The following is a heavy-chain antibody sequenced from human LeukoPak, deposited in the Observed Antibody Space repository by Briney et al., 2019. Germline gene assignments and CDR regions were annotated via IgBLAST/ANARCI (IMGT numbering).Heavy chain of an antibody. J-gene: IGHJ4*02. D-gene: IGHD2-15*01. CDR1: GASISSYY. Sequence: SETLSLTCTVSGASISSYYWSWIRQPAGKGLEWIGRIYTSGSTNYNPSLKSRVTMSVDTSKDQFSLKLSSVTAADTAVYYCARGVVVAAIVDYWGQGTLVTVSS. CDR3: ARGVVVAAIVDY. V-gene: IGHV4-4*07. CDR2: IYTSGST.